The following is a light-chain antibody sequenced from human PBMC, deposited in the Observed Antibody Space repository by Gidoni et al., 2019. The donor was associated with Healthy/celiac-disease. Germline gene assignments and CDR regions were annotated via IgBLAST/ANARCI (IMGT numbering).Light chain of an antibody. J-gene: IGLJ2*01. V-gene: IGLV3-1*01. CDR1: KLGDKY. Sequence: SYELTQPPSVSVSPGQTASITCSGDKLGDKYACWYQQKPGQSPVLVIYQDSKRPSGIPERFSGSNSGNTATLTISGTQAMDEADYYSQAWDSSTVVFGGGPKLTVL. CDR3: QAWDSSTVV. CDR2: QDS.